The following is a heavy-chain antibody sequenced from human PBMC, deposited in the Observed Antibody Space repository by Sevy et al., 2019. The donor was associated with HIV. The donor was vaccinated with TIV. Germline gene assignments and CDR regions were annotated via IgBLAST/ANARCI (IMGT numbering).Heavy chain of an antibody. J-gene: IGHJ4*02. CDR2: IIPIFGTA. V-gene: IGHV1-69*13. D-gene: IGHD5-12*01. CDR1: GGTFSSYA. CDR3: ASQEMATIRPFDY. Sequence: ASVKVSCKASGGTFSSYAISWVRQAPGQGLEWMGGIIPIFGTANYAQKFQGRVTITADESTGTAYMELSSLRSEDTAVYYCASQEMATIRPFDYWGQGTLVTVSS.